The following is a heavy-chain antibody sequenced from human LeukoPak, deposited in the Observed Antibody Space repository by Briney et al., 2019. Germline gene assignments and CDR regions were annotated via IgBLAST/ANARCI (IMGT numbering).Heavy chain of an antibody. CDR3: ARDIQL. Sequence: SETLSLTCTVSGGSISGDYYWRWIRQPPGKGLEWIGYIYYSGSTYYNPSLKSRVTISVDTSKNQFSLKLSSVTAADTAVYYCARDIQLWGQGTMVTVSS. V-gene: IGHV4-30-4*01. CDR2: IYYSGST. CDR1: GGSISGDYY. J-gene: IGHJ3*01.